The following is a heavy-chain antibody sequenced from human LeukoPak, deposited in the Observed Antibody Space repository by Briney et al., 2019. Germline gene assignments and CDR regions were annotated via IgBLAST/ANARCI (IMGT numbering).Heavy chain of an antibody. Sequence: ASVKVSCKASGYTFTSYGISWVRQAPGQGLEWMGWISAYNGSTNYAQKLQGRVTMTTDTSTSTAYMELRSLRSDDTAVYYCARGYDSSGYYSVYYYYGMDVWGQGTTVTVSS. CDR1: GYTFTSYG. CDR3: ARGYDSSGYYSVYYYYGMDV. V-gene: IGHV1-18*01. D-gene: IGHD3-22*01. CDR2: ISAYNGST. J-gene: IGHJ6*02.